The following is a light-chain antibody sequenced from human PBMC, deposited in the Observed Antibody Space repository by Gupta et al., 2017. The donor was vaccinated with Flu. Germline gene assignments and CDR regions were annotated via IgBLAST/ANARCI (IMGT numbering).Light chain of an antibody. CDR1: SSDVDDFDS. Sequence: ITVSCTGASSDVDDFDSVSWFQQHPGAAPKLIMYNVIGRPSGVSNRVSGSKSGTTASLTISGLQPEDEAYYYCSSFTSNNTYVFGTGTKVTVL. CDR3: SSFTSNNTYV. J-gene: IGLJ1*01. V-gene: IGLV2-14*03. CDR2: NVI.